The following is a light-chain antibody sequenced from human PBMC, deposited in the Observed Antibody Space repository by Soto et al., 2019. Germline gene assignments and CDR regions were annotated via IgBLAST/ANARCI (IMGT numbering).Light chain of an antibody. Sequence: DIQMTQSPSSLSASVGDRVTITCRASQGISNDLAWYQQKPGKLPNLLIYGASTLQSGVPSRFSGSGYGTDFTLTISSLQPDDIATYYCQNHNSAPLTLAAGTRWISN. J-gene: IGKJ4*01. CDR1: QGISND. CDR2: GAS. V-gene: IGKV1-27*01. CDR3: QNHNSAPLT.